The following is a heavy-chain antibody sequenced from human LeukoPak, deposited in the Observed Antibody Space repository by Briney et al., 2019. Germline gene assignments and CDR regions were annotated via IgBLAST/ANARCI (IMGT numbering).Heavy chain of an antibody. Sequence: PGRSLRLSCAASGFTFSSYAMNWVRQAPGKGLEWVSSISSSSSYIYYADSVKGRFTISRDNAKNSLYLQMNSLRAEDTAVYYCAREGRSGSYHDYWGQGTLVTVSS. CDR1: GFTFSSYA. CDR2: ISSSSSYI. D-gene: IGHD3-10*01. CDR3: AREGRSGSYHDY. V-gene: IGHV3-21*01. J-gene: IGHJ4*02.